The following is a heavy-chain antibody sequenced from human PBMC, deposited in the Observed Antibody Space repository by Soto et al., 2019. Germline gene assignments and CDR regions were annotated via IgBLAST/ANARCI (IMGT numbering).Heavy chain of an antibody. V-gene: IGHV5-51*01. CDR3: ASRAVYCNGFTCSWS. CDR2: IYPDDSDT. J-gene: IGHJ5*02. Sequence: GVSLKIACQTYGNRFSRYWIGLVRPMHGKGLEWMGVIYPDDSDTRYSPSFLGQVTISADESSNTATLQWSSLRASDSAMYYCASRAVYCNGFTCSWSWGKGTSVTVSS. CDR1: GNRFSRYW. D-gene: IGHD2-15*01.